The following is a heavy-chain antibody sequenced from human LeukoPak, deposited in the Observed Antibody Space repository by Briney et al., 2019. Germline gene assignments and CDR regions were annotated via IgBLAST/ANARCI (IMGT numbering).Heavy chain of an antibody. CDR1: GITFTNYG. J-gene: IGHJ4*02. Sequence: GGSLRLSCEASGITFTNYGLHWVRQAPGKGLEWVALISYDGFKKYYADSVKGRFTISRDNSKNKLYLQMNSLRAGDTAVYYCARDAISGWDYFDYWGQGTLVTVSS. CDR2: ISYDGFKK. V-gene: IGHV3-30*14. D-gene: IGHD6-25*01. CDR3: ARDAISGWDYFDY.